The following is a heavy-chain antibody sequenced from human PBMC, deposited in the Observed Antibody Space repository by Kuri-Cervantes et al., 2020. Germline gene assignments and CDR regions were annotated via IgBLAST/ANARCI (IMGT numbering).Heavy chain of an antibody. CDR1: GYTFPSYA. CDR3: ARDRCSSTWYGWVDD. D-gene: IGHD6-13*01. V-gene: IGHV1-3*01. Sequence: ASVKVSCKASGYTFPSYAMHWVRQAPGQRLEWMGWINAGNGNTKYSQKFQGRVTMTRDTSISTAYMELSSLRSDDTAVYYCARDRCSSTWYGWVDDWGQGTLVTVSS. CDR2: INAGNGNT. J-gene: IGHJ4*02.